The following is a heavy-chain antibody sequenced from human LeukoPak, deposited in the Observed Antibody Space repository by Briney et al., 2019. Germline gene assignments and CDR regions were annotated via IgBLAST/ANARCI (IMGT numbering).Heavy chain of an antibody. CDR1: GGSFSGYY. J-gene: IGHJ4*02. V-gene: IGHV4-34*01. D-gene: IGHD1-14*01. CDR2: INHSGST. Sequence: SETLSLTCAVYGGSFSGYYWSWIRQPPGKGLEWIGEINHSGSTNYNPSLKSRVTISVDTSKNQFSLKLSSVTAADTALYFCASAPGTFFDYWGQGTLVTVSP. CDR3: ASAPGTFFDY.